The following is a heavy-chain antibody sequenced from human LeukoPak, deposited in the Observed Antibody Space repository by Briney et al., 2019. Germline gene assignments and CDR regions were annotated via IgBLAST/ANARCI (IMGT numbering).Heavy chain of an antibody. CDR2: MKEDGGEI. J-gene: IGHJ5*02. CDR3: ARDRGYSTFDN. D-gene: IGHD4-23*01. CDR1: GFTFRNYW. V-gene: IGHV3-7*01. Sequence: GGSLRLSCAASGFTFRNYWMGWVRQAPGKGLEWVANMKEDGGEINYVDSVKGRFTISRDNAKNSLYLHMNSLRVEDTAVYYCARDRGYSTFDNWGQGTLVTVSS.